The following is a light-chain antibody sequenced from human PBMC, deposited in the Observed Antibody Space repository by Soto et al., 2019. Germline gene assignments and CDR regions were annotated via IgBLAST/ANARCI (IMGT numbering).Light chain of an antibody. V-gene: IGKV1-5*01. J-gene: IGKJ5*01. CDR3: QQYHTSSIT. CDR1: QTISSW. CDR2: DAS. Sequence: DITMTQSPSPLSASLGDRVPITYRASQTISSWLAWYQQKPGKAPTLLIYDASTLERGVPSRFSGTGSGTEFTLSIDSLQPDDFATYYCQQYHTSSITFGQGTRLEIK.